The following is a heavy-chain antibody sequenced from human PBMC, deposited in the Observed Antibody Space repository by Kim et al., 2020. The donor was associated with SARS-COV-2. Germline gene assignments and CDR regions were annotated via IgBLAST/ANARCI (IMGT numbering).Heavy chain of an antibody. J-gene: IGHJ4*02. CDR1: GFTFSNYG. V-gene: IGHV3-33*06. CDR3: AKDLRSNSDWELDY. D-gene: IGHD6-19*01. CDR2: AWYDGTNK. Sequence: GGSLRLSCAASGFTFSNYGMHWVRQAPGKGLEWVAVAWYDGTNKYCADSVKGRFTISRDNSKNTLYLQMNSLRAEDTAVYYCAKDLRSNSDWELDYWGQGTLVTVSS.